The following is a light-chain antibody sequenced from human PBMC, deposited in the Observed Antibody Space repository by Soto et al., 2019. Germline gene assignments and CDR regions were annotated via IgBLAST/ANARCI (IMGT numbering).Light chain of an antibody. V-gene: IGKV3-11*01. CDR2: DTS. J-gene: IGKJ5*01. CDR1: QSVSSY. CDR3: QQRTNRPPIN. Sequence: EIVLTQSPATLSLSPGERATLSCRASQSVSSYLAWYQQRPGQAPRLLIFDTSNRATDIPARFSGSGSGTDFTLTISSLEPEDFAVYYCQQRTNRPPINFGQGTRLEI.